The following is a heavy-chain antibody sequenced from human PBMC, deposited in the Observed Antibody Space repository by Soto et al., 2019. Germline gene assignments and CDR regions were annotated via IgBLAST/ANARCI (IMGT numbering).Heavy chain of an antibody. D-gene: IGHD6-13*01. J-gene: IGHJ4*02. CDR3: AKDWYSSTWFAADF. CDR2: ISGTGGST. CDR1: GFTFRNYA. V-gene: IGHV3-23*01. Sequence: EVQLLESGGRLVQPGGALRLSCAASGFTFRNYAMSWVRLAPGKGLEWVSAISGTGGSTYYADSVKGSFTISRDNSGNTLYLQMDTLRAEDTALYYCAKDWYSSTWFAADFWGQGTLVTVSS.